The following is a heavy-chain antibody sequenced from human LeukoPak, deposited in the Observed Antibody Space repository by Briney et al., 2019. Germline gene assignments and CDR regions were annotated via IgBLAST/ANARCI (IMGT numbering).Heavy chain of an antibody. J-gene: IGHJ3*02. V-gene: IGHV3-9*01. D-gene: IGHD6-6*01. CDR3: AKDITLGIAAPHAFDI. CDR2: ISWNSGSI. CDR1: GFTFDDYA. Sequence: GGSLRLSCAASGFTFDDYAMHWVRQAPGKGLEWVSGISWNSGSIGYADSVKDRFTISRDNAKNSLYLQMNSLRAEDTALYYCAKDITLGIAAPHAFDIWGQGTMVTVSS.